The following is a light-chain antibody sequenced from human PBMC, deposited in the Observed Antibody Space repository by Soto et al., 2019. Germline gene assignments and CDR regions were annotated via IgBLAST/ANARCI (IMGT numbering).Light chain of an antibody. CDR3: QHYGYPQWT. Sequence: EIVLTQSPGTLSLSPGERATLSCRASQSGRDMYLASYQQKPGQPPSLLIYGVSSRAYGIPDRFSGSGSGTDFTLTISRLEPEDFAVYYCQHYGYPQWTFGQGTKVDIK. CDR2: GVS. J-gene: IGKJ1*01. CDR1: QSGRDMY. V-gene: IGKV3-20*01.